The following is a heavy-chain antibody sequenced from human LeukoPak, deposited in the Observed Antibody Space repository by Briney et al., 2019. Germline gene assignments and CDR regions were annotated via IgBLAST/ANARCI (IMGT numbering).Heavy chain of an antibody. Sequence: AGGSLRLSCAASGFTFSSYGMHWVRQAPSKGLEWVAFIRYDGSNKYYADSVKGRFTISRDNSKNTLYLQMNSLRAEDTAVYYCAKGVPAAVNWFDPWGQGTLVTVSS. CDR3: AKGVPAAVNWFDP. CDR1: GFTFSSYG. CDR2: IRYDGSNK. V-gene: IGHV3-30*02. J-gene: IGHJ5*02. D-gene: IGHD2-2*01.